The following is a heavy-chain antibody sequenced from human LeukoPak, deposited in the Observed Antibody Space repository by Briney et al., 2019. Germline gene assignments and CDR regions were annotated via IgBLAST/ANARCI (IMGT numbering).Heavy chain of an antibody. Sequence: PSGTLSLTCTVSGGSISSSSYYWGWIRQPPGKGLEWIGSIYYSGSTYYNPPLKSRVTISVDTSKNQFSLKLSSVTAADTAVYYCVLAPNSNWFDFWGQGTQVTVSS. CDR2: IYYSGST. V-gene: IGHV4-39*01. D-gene: IGHD2-8*01. CDR3: VLAPNSNWFDF. CDR1: GGSISSSSYY. J-gene: IGHJ5*01.